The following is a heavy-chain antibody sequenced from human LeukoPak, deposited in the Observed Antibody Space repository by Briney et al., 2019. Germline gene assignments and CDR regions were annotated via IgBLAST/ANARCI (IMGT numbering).Heavy chain of an antibody. CDR3: ARAGYSGRRYFDY. CDR2: IYHSGST. V-gene: IGHV4-38-2*02. Sequence: SETLSLTCTVSGYSISSGYYWGWIRQPPGKGLEWIGSIYHSGSTYYNSSLKSRVTISVDTSKNQFSLKLSSVTAADTAVYYCARAGYSGRRYFDYWGQGTLVTVSS. J-gene: IGHJ4*02. D-gene: IGHD1-26*01. CDR1: GYSISSGYY.